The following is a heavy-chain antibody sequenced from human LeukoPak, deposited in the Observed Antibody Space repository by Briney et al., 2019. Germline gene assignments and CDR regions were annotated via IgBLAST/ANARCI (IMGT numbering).Heavy chain of an antibody. D-gene: IGHD3-3*01. CDR2: IYYSGST. Sequence: SETLSLTCTVSGGSISSYYWSWIRQRPGKGLEWIGYIYYSGSTNYNPSLKSRVTISVDTSKNQFSLKLSSVTAADTAVYYCARVDYDFWSGYQYNWFDPWGQGTLVTVSS. CDR1: GGSISSYY. CDR3: ARVDYDFWSGYQYNWFDP. V-gene: IGHV4-59*01. J-gene: IGHJ5*02.